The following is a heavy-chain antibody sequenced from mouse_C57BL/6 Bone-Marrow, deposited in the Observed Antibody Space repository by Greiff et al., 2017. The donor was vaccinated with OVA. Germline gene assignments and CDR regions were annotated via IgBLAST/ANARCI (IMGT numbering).Heavy chain of an antibody. D-gene: IGHD2-2*01. J-gene: IGHJ1*03. CDR2: IRSKSNNYAT. Sequence: EVQLVESGGGLVQPKGSLKLSCAASGFSFNTYAMNWVRQAPGKGLEWVARIRSKSNNYATYYADSVKVSFTISSDDSKSMLYLQMNNLKPEVTAMYYCVASTMDTTGWCYDVWGTGTTVTVSS. CDR1: GFSFNTYA. V-gene: IGHV10-1*01. CDR3: VASTMDTTGWCYDV.